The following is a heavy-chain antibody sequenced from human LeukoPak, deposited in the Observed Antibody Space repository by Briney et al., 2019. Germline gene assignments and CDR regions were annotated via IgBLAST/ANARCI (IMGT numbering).Heavy chain of an antibody. CDR2: IYSSGRT. V-gene: IGHV4-4*07. CDR3: ARDLGYDSSGDYYAYFQL. CDR1: GGSLTSYY. D-gene: IGHD3-22*01. J-gene: IGHJ1*01. Sequence: SETLSLTCTVSGGSLTSYYWIWVRQPAGKGLEWIGRIYSSGRTNYNPSLKSRVTMSVDTSKNQFSLKLRSVTAADTAVYYCARDLGYDSSGDYYAYFQLWGQGTRLTVSS.